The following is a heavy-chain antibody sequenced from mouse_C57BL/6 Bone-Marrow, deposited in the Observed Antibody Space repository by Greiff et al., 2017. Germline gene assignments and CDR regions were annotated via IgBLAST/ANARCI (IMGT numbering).Heavy chain of an antibody. J-gene: IGHJ4*01. V-gene: IGHV5-12*01. Sequence: EVQLVESGGGLVKPGGSLKLSCAASGFTFSDYYMYWVRQTPEKRLEWVAYISNGGGSTYYPDTVKGRFTISRDNAKNTLYLQMSRLKSEDTAMYYCARQGPHAMDYWGQGTSVTVSS. CDR1: GFTFSDYY. CDR3: ARQGPHAMDY. CDR2: ISNGGGST.